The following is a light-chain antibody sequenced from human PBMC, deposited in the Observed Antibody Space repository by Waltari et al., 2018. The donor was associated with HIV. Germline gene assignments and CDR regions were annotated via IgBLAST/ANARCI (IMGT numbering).Light chain of an antibody. CDR2: LGS. Sequence: DIVMTQSPLSLPVTPGEPASISCRSSQSLLHSNGNNYLETTGQSPQLLIYLGSNRASGVPDRFSGSGSGTDFTLKISRVEAEDVGVYYCMQALHAPLTFGGGTKVEIK. V-gene: IGKV2-28*01. J-gene: IGKJ4*01. CDR3: MQALHAPLT. CDR1: QSLLHSNGNNY.